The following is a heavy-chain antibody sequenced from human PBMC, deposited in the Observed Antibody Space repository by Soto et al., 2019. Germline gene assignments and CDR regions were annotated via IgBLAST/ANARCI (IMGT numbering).Heavy chain of an antibody. Sequence: SETLSLTCAVSGYSISSGYYWGWIRQPPGKGLEWSGMIYHRGSTYYNPSLKSRVTISVDTSKNQFSLKLSSVTAADTAVYYCARDGSSSPLGYWGQGTLVTVTS. CDR2: IYHRGST. CDR1: GYSISSGYY. J-gene: IGHJ4*02. CDR3: ARDGSSSPLGY. D-gene: IGHD6-13*01. V-gene: IGHV4-38-2*02.